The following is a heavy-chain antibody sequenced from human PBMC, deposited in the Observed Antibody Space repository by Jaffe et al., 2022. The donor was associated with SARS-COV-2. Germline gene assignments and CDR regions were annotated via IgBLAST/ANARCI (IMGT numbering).Heavy chain of an antibody. Sequence: QVQLVQSGADVKEPGASVRVSCETSGFTSTNYYMHWLRQAPGQGGQGLEWLGIIYTSDYPEYSQKFQGRISLTRDTSTGTVYMELSDLTSADTAVYYCARERLGSGTYSGYAFDIWGQGTLVTVSP. CDR2: IYTSDYP. CDR3: ARERLGSGTYSGYAFDI. D-gene: IGHD3-10*01. CDR1: GFTSTNYY. V-gene: IGHV1-46*01. J-gene: IGHJ3*02.